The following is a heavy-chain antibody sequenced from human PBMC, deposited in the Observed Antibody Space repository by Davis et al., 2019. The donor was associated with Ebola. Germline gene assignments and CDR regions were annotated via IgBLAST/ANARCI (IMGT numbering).Heavy chain of an antibody. V-gene: IGHV4-59*01. CDR1: GGSISSYY. Sequence: PSETLSLTCTVSGGSISSYYWSWIRQPPGKGLEWIGYIYYSGSTNYNPSLKSRVTISVDTSKNQFSLKLSSVTAADTAVYYCARGDMVRGVIGLPGQVWFDPWGQGTLVTVSS. CDR2: IYYSGST. CDR3: ARGDMVRGVIGLPGQVWFDP. D-gene: IGHD3-10*01. J-gene: IGHJ5*02.